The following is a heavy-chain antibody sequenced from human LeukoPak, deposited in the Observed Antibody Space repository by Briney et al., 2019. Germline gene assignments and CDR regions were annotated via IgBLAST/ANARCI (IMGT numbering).Heavy chain of an antibody. D-gene: IGHD2-2*01. Sequence: GGSLRFSGSASGFTFSSYALKWVRHAPGMGLEWFLTISASGGSTYYFVKGRFTISRDNSKNTLYLQMNSLRAEDTAVYYCAKGYCSSTNCKESFFDYWGQGTLVTVSS. CDR3: AKGYCSSTNCKESFFDY. CDR2: ISASGGST. CDR1: GFTFSSYA. J-gene: IGHJ4*02. V-gene: IGHV3-23*01.